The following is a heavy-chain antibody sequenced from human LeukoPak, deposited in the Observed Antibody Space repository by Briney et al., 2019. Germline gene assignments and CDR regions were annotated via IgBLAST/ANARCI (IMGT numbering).Heavy chain of an antibody. Sequence: PGTSRRLSCAASGFTFSSYAMSWVRQAPGKGLEWVSAISGSGGSTYYADSVKGRFTISRDNSKNTLYLQMNSLRAEDTAVYYCAKDSDYYYDSSGYYGDAFDIWGQGTMVTVSS. CDR3: AKDSDYYYDSSGYYGDAFDI. V-gene: IGHV3-23*01. J-gene: IGHJ3*02. D-gene: IGHD3-22*01. CDR1: GFTFSSYA. CDR2: ISGSGGST.